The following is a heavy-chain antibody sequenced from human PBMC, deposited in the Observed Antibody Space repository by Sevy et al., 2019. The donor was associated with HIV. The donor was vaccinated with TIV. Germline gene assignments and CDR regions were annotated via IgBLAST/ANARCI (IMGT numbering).Heavy chain of an antibody. J-gene: IGHJ4*02. D-gene: IGHD6-25*01. CDR1: GFRFNYHN. CDR2: ISNSGSTT. CDR3: AREGNRERQTIPLDS. V-gene: IGHV3-48*02. Sequence: GGSLRLSCAAPGFRFNYHNMNWVRQAPGKGLEWISYISNSGSTTYLADSVRGRFTISRDNAKNSLFLEMDNLTDEDTAVYYCAREGNRERQTIPLDSWGRGIQVTVSS.